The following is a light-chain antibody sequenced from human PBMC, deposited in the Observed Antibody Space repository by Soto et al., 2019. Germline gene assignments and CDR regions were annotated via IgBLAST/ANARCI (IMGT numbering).Light chain of an antibody. V-gene: IGKV3-20*01. J-gene: IGKJ5*01. CDR3: QHFGGTTFT. CDR1: QSVSSSY. Sequence: EIVLTQSPGTLSLSPGARAPLSCRASQSVSSSYLAWSQQNPGQAPRLLIYDASNRATGIPARCRGSGSCTHFTLTISSLEPGDFAVYYCQHFGGTTFTFGQGTRLEI. CDR2: DAS.